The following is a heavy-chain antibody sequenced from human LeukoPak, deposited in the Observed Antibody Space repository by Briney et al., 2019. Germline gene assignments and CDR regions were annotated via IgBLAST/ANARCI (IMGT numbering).Heavy chain of an antibody. CDR3: ARDLRYYDSSGYYYVSSVC. Sequence: WASVKVSCKASGYTFTGYYMHWVRQAPGQGLEWMGWINPNSGGTNYAQKFQGRVTMTRDTSISTAYMELSRLRSDDTAVYYCARDLRYYDSSGYYYVSSVCWGQGTLVTVSS. CDR1: GYTFTGYY. CDR2: INPNSGGT. J-gene: IGHJ4*02. D-gene: IGHD3-22*01. V-gene: IGHV1-2*02.